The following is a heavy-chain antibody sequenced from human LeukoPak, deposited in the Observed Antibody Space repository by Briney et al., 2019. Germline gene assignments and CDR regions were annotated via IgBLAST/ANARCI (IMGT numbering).Heavy chain of an antibody. CDR3: ARLKFYDSTGYSPGYYMGV. D-gene: IGHD3-22*01. Sequence: PSETLSLTCTVSGGSIISNYWSWIRQSAGTGLEWIGRIYGSGITDYNPSLKSRVTMSLDTSRKQFSLRLTSVTAADTAVYYCARLKFYDSTGYSPGYYMGVWGKGTTVSVFS. J-gene: IGHJ6*03. CDR1: GGSIISNY. V-gene: IGHV4-4*07. CDR2: IYGSGIT.